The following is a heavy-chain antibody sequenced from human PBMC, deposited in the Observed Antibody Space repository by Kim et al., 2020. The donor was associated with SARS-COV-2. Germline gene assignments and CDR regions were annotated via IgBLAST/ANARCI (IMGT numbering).Heavy chain of an antibody. D-gene: IGHD3-22*01. V-gene: IGHV3-23*01. CDR1: GFSFSTYA. J-gene: IGHJ4*02. CDR3: ARRSRSGYWNHFDY. Sequence: GGSLSLSCATSGFSFSTYAVSWVRQAPGKGLEWVSGDSAGPTYYADSVTGRFTISRDNSKNTLYLQMNSLRVEDTAVYYCARRSRSGYWNHFDYWGQGT. CDR2: DSAGPT.